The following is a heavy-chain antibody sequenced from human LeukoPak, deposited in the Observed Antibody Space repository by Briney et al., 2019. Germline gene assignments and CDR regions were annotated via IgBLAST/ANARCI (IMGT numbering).Heavy chain of an antibody. V-gene: IGHV1-69*13. Sequence: SVKVSCKASGGTFSSYAISWVRQAPGQKLEWMGGIIPIFGTANYAQKFQGRVTITADESTSTAYMELSSLRSEDTAVYYCARDLGAGYCSSTSCDRFDYWGQGTLVTVSS. D-gene: IGHD2-2*01. CDR1: GGTFSSYA. CDR3: ARDLGAGYCSSTSCDRFDY. J-gene: IGHJ4*02. CDR2: IIPIFGTA.